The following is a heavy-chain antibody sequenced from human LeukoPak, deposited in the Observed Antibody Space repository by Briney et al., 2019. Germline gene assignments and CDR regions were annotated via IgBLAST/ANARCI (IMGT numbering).Heavy chain of an antibody. CDR3: ARAFRYCSSTSWYLDP. V-gene: IGHV3-11*06. CDR2: ISTSSYT. CDR1: GFTFSEYY. Sequence: GGSLRLSCAASGFTFSEYYMSWIRQAPGKGLEWVSYISTSSYTNYADSVKGRCTISSDRAKNQLYLQMNSLRAEDTAVYYCARAFRYCSSTSWYLDPWGQGTLVTVSS. D-gene: IGHD2-2*01. J-gene: IGHJ5*02.